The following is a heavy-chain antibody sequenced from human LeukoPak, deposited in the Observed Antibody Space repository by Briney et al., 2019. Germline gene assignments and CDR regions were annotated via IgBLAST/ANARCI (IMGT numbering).Heavy chain of an antibody. CDR2: IYYSGST. V-gene: IGHV4-30-4*01. CDR3: ARSGSYPVGFDP. Sequence: SETLSLTCTVSGGSISSGDYYWSWIRQPPGKGLGWIGYIYYSGSTYYNPSLKSRVTISVDTSKNQFSLKLSSVTAADTAVYYCARSGSYPVGFDPWGQGTLVTVSS. D-gene: IGHD1-26*01. J-gene: IGHJ5*02. CDR1: GGSISSGDYY.